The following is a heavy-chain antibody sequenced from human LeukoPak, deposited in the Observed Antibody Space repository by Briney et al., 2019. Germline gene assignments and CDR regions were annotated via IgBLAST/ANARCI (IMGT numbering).Heavy chain of an antibody. D-gene: IGHD5-24*01. J-gene: IGHJ5*02. CDR2: IHYSGST. CDR3: ARVGRDGYNFMRSDWFDP. CDR1: GSMYNYY. V-gene: IGHV4-59*01. Sequence: PSETLSLTCTVGGSMYNYYWSWIRQPPGKGLEWIGYIHYSGSTNYNPSLKSRVTISVDTSKNQFSLKLSSVTAADTAVYYCARVGRDGYNFMRSDWFDPWGQGTLVTVSS.